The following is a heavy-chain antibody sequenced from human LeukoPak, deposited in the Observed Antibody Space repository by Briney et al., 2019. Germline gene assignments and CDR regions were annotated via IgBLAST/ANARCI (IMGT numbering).Heavy chain of an antibody. V-gene: IGHV4-39*07. Sequence: PSETVSLTCTVSGGSISSSSYYWGWIRQPPGKGLEWIGSIYYSGSTYYNPSLKSRVTISVDTSKNQFSLKLSSVTAADTAVYYCARDKRVITFGGVINRGWFDPWGQGTLVTVSS. CDR2: IYYSGST. CDR1: GGSISSSSYY. CDR3: ARDKRVITFGGVINRGWFDP. J-gene: IGHJ5*02. D-gene: IGHD3-16*02.